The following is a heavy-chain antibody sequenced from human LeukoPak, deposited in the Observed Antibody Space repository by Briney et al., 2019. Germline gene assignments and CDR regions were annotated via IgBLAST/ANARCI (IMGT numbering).Heavy chain of an antibody. J-gene: IGHJ4*02. Sequence: GESLKISCKGSGYSLTSYWIGWVRQMPGKGLEWMGIIYPGDSDTRYSPSFQGQVTISADKSISTAYLQWSSLKASDTAMYYCARASYYDILTGALDYWGQGTLVTVSS. CDR2: IYPGDSDT. D-gene: IGHD3-9*01. CDR1: GYSLTSYW. CDR3: ARASYYDILTGALDY. V-gene: IGHV5-51*01.